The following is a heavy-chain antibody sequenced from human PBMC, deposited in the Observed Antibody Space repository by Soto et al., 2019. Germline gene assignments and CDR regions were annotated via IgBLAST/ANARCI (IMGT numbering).Heavy chain of an antibody. V-gene: IGHV3-23*01. Sequence: PGGSLRLSCAASGFTFSSYAMSWVRQAPGKGPEWVSAISGSGGSTYYADSVKGRFTISRDNSKNTLYLQMNSLRAEDTAVYYCARDSEPSSYYYYYGMDVWGQGTTVTVSS. CDR2: ISGSGGST. CDR1: GFTFSSYA. J-gene: IGHJ6*02. CDR3: ARDSEPSSYYYYYGMDV.